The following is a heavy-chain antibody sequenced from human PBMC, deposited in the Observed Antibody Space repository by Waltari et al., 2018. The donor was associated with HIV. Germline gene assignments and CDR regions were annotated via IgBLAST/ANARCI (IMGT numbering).Heavy chain of an antibody. CDR3: ARDLPDYGDGGGDY. J-gene: IGHJ4*02. CDR1: GFTFSTYG. D-gene: IGHD4-17*01. Sequence: EVRLVESGGGLVQPGGSLRLSCAASGFTFSTYGLTWVRRVPGKGLGWVSFISSSSSTIYYADSVRGRFTTSRDNAKNSLYLQMNSLRAEDTAVYYCARDLPDYGDGGGDYWGQGTLVTVSS. V-gene: IGHV3-48*01. CDR2: ISSSSSTI.